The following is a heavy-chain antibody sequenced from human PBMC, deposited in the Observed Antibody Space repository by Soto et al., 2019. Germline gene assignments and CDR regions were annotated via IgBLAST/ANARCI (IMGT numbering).Heavy chain of an antibody. Sequence: GESLKISCKGSGYSFTSYWISWVRQMPGKGLEWMGRIDPSDSYTNYSPSFQGHVTISADKSISTAYLQWSSLKASDTAMYYCARHLAKYDFWSGYSKSKAYCMDFWGQGTTVTVSS. D-gene: IGHD3-3*01. V-gene: IGHV5-10-1*01. CDR1: GYSFTSYW. J-gene: IGHJ6*02. CDR2: IDPSDSYT. CDR3: ARHLAKYDFWSGYSKSKAYCMDF.